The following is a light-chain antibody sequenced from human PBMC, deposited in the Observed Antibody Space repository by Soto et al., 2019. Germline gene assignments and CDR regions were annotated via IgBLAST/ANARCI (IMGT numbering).Light chain of an antibody. Sequence: EIVMTQSPATLSVSPGERATLSCRASQGVSSNLAWYQQKPGQAPRLLIYGASTRATGIPARFSGSRSGTEFTLTISSLQSEDFAVYYCQQYNNWPPWTFGQGTKLEIK. CDR3: QQYNNWPPWT. CDR1: QGVSSN. CDR2: GAS. V-gene: IGKV3-15*01. J-gene: IGKJ2*02.